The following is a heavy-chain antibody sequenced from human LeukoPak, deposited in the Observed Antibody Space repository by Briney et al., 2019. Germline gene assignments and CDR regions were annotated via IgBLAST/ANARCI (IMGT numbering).Heavy chain of an antibody. J-gene: IGHJ5*01. D-gene: IGHD3-22*01. CDR3: ARDLWNFYDDSGYNRDFDS. CDR1: TSR. Sequence: ASVKVSCKATSRISWVRQAPGQGLEWMGWIGTYGGDTYYAQKFQGRITVTTDTSTSTVYMELRNLRSDDTAVYYCARDLWNFYDDSGYNRDFDSWGQGTLVTVSS. CDR2: IGTYGGDT. V-gene: IGHV1-18*01.